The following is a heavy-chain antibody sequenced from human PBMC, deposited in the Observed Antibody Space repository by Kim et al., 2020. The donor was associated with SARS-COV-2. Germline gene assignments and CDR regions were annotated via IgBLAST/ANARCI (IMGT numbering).Heavy chain of an antibody. Sequence: SETLSLTCAVYGGSFSGYYWSWIRQPPGKGLEWIGEINHSGSTNYNPSLKSRVTISVDTSKNQFSLKLSSVTAADTAVYYCARGEWGYCSSTSCYAESANKKYYYYYGMDVWGQGTTVTVSS. J-gene: IGHJ6*02. CDR1: GGSFSGYY. CDR3: ARGEWGYCSSTSCYAESANKKYYYYYGMDV. D-gene: IGHD2-2*01. CDR2: INHSGST. V-gene: IGHV4-34*01.